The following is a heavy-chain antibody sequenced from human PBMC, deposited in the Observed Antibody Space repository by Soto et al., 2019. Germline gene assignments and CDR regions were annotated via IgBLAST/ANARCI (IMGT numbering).Heavy chain of an antibody. CDR1: GGSFSGYY. D-gene: IGHD3-3*01. CDR3: ARGGPSITIFGVVIRAGNAFDI. V-gene: IGHV4-34*01. Sequence: TSETLSLTCAVYGGSFSGYYWSWIRQPPGKGLEWIGEINHSGSTNYNPSLKSRVTISVDTSKNQFSLKLSSVTAADTAVYYCARGGPSITIFGVVIRAGNAFDIWGQGTMVTVSS. J-gene: IGHJ3*02. CDR2: INHSGST.